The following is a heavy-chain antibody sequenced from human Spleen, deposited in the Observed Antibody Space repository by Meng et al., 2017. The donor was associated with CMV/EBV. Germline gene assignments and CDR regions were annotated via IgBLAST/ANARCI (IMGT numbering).Heavy chain of an antibody. Sequence: GESLKISCAASGFMFNYYAMSWVRQAPGKGLEWVSSLTKIGSFKHYADSVKGRFTISRDNAKNTLYLQMNSLRAEDTAVYYCAKAGGDYVWGSYRYTAYWGQGTLVTVSS. J-gene: IGHJ4*02. CDR2: LTKIGSFK. CDR3: AKAGGDYVWGSYRYTAY. CDR1: GFMFNYYA. D-gene: IGHD3-16*02. V-gene: IGHV3-23*01.